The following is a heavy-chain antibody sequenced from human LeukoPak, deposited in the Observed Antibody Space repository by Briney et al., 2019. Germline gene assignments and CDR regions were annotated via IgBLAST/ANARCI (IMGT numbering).Heavy chain of an antibody. CDR3: ARSYDSSGYPDAFDI. CDR1: GFTFSSYA. CDR2: ISYDGSNK. V-gene: IGHV3-30-3*01. Sequence: PGRSLRLSCAASGFTFSSYAMHWVRQAPGKGLEWVAVISYDGSNKYYADSVKGRFTISRDNSKNTLYLQMNSLRAEDTAVYYCARSYDSSGYPDAFDIWGQGTMVTVSS. J-gene: IGHJ3*02. D-gene: IGHD3-22*01.